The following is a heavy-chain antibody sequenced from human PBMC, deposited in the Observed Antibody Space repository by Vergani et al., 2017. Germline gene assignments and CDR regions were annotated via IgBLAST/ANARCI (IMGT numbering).Heavy chain of an antibody. D-gene: IGHD3-9*01. CDR2: IYYSGST. V-gene: IGHV4-39*07. CDR1: GGSISSSSYY. Sequence: QLQLQESGPGLVKPSETLSLTCTVSGGSISSSSYYWGWIRQPPGKGLEWIGSIYYSGSTNYNPSLKSRVTISVDTSKNQFSLKLSSVTAADTAVYYCARAFDYDIWWSSGAFDYWGQGTLVTVSS. J-gene: IGHJ4*02. CDR3: ARAFDYDIWWSSGAFDY.